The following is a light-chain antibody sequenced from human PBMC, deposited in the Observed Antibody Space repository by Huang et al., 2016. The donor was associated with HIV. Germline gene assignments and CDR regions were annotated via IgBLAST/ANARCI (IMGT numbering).Light chain of an antibody. Sequence: EIVLTQTPATLSLSPGEGVTLSCGASQSVTGNHLAWYQKKPGLAPRLLIYDASSRATGIPDRFSGSGSVTDFTLSISRLEPEDFAVYYCQQYGSTPLTFGGGTKVEIK. J-gene: IGKJ4*01. CDR2: DAS. CDR3: QQYGSTPLT. V-gene: IGKV3D-20*01. CDR1: QSVTGNH.